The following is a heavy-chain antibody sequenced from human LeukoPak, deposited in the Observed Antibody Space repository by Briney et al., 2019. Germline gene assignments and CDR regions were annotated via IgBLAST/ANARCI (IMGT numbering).Heavy chain of an antibody. CDR1: GGTFKSYA. CDR2: SIPNFRRT. CDR3: ARAGRDSNYDFDYHMDV. J-gene: IGHJ6*03. V-gene: IGHV1-69*05. D-gene: IGHD3-16*01. Sequence: SVKVSCKASGGTFKSYAISWVRQAPGQGLEYLGGSIPNFRRTKYAQKFEGRVTITTDETTAYMELRSLTSEDTAVYYCARAGRDSNYDFDYHMDVWGKGTTVIVSS.